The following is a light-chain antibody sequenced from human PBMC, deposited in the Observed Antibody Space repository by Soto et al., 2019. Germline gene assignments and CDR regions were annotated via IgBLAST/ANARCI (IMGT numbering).Light chain of an antibody. CDR3: AAWYDSLNGVI. V-gene: IGLV1-44*01. J-gene: IGLJ2*01. Sequence: QSVLTQPPSASGTPGQRVTFSCSGSTSNIGSNTVNWYQQLPGTAPKLLIYSNNQRPSGVPDRFSGSKSGTSASLAISGLQSEDETDYYCAAWYDSLNGVIFGGGTKVTVL. CDR2: SNN. CDR1: TSNIGSNT.